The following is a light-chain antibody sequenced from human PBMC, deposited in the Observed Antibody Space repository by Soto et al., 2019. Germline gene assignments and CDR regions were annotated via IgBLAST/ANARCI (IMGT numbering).Light chain of an antibody. CDR1: SXNIGSNT. CDR3: AAWDDSLNGPV. Sequence: QSVLTQPPSASGTPGQRVTISCXGSSXNIGSNTVNWYQQLPGTAPKLLIYSNNQRPSGVPDRFSGSKSGTSASLAISGLQSEDEADYYCAAWDDSLNGPVFGGGTKLTVL. CDR2: SNN. J-gene: IGLJ2*01. V-gene: IGLV1-44*01.